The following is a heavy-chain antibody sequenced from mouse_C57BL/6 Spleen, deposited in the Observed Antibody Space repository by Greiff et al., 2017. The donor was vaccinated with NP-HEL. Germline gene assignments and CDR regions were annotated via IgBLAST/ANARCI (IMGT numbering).Heavy chain of an antibody. Sequence: VQLQQSGPELVKPGASVKISCKASGYAFSSSWMNWVKQRPGKGLEWIGRIYPGDGDTNYNGKFKGKATLTADKSSSTAYMQLSSLTSEDSAVYCCVGYYGSSYGYFDYWGQGTTLTVSS. D-gene: IGHD1-1*01. J-gene: IGHJ2*01. CDR1: GYAFSSSW. CDR3: VGYYGSSYGYFDY. CDR2: IYPGDGDT. V-gene: IGHV1-82*01.